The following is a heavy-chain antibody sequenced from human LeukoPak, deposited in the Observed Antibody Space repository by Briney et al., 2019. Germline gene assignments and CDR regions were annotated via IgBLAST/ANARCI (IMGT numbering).Heavy chain of an antibody. CDR3: AKDSRIAVAGSGGGYYYGMDV. V-gene: IGHV3-9*01. CDR2: ISWNSGRM. CDR1: GFTFDDYA. D-gene: IGHD6-19*01. Sequence: GRSLRLSCAASGFTFDDYAMHWVRQAAGKGLEGVSGISWNSGRMGYAGSVKGRFTISRDNAKHSLYLQMNSLRAEDTALYYCAKDSRIAVAGSGGGYYYGMDVWGQGTTVTVSS. J-gene: IGHJ6*02.